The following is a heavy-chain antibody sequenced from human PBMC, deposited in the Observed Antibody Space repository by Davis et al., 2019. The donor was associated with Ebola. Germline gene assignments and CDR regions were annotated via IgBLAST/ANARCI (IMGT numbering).Heavy chain of an antibody. V-gene: IGHV1-2*02. CDR1: VYTFTRYY. J-gene: IGHJ4*02. D-gene: IGHD7-27*01. Sequence: ASVTVSCMASVYTFTRYYILCVRHAPGHGLVWMGWNNPNSGGTNYAQKFQGRVTMTRDTSITTAYMELSRLRSDDTAVYYCARDGSTSDQKSGELDYWGQGPLVTVSS. CDR2: NNPNSGGT. CDR3: ARDGSTSDQKSGELDY.